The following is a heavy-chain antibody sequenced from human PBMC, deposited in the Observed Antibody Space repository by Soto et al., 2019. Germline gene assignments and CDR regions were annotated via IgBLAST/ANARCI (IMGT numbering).Heavy chain of an antibody. V-gene: IGHV3-66*01. CDR2: IYSGGST. CDR3: AASYYDFWSGYDGGSDAFDI. CDR1: GFTVSSNY. J-gene: IGHJ3*02. Sequence: EVQLVGSGGGLVQPGGSLRLSCAASGFTVSSNYMSWVRQAPGKGLEWVSVIYSGGSTYYADSVKGRFTISRDNSKNTLYLQMNSLRAEDTAVYYCAASYYDFWSGYDGGSDAFDIWGQGTMVTVSS. D-gene: IGHD3-3*01.